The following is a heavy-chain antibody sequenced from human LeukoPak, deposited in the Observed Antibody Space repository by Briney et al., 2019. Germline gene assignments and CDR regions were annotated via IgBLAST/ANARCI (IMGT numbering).Heavy chain of an antibody. Sequence: GGSLRLSCAASGFTFSSYAMSWVRQAPGKGLEWVSAISGSGGSTYYADSVKGRFTISRDNSKNTLYLQMNSLRAEDTAVYYCARGHSSSWYPNFDYWGQGTLVTVSS. CDR1: GFTFSSYA. J-gene: IGHJ4*02. D-gene: IGHD6-13*01. V-gene: IGHV3-23*01. CDR3: ARGHSSSWYPNFDY. CDR2: ISGSGGST.